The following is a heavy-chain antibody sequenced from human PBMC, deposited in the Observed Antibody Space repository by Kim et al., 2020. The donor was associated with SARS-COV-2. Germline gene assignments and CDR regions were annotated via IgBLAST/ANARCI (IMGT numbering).Heavy chain of an antibody. CDR3: AKSTYSGYDPYYFDY. D-gene: IGHD5-12*01. J-gene: IGHJ4*02. Sequence: SVKGRFTISRDNSKNTLYLQMNSLRAEDTAVYYCAKSTYSGYDPYYFDYWGQGTLVTVSS. V-gene: IGHV3-23*01.